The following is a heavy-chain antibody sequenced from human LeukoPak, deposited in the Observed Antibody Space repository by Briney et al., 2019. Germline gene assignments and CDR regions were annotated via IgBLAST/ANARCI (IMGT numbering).Heavy chain of an antibody. J-gene: IGHJ4*02. CDR1: GGTFSSYA. Sequence: SVNVSCKASGGTFSSYAISWVRQAPGQGLEWMGGIIPIFGTANYAQKFQGRVTITTDESTSTAYMELSSLRSEDTAVYYCARGTSIAVAGRLGYWGQGTLVTVSS. CDR3: ARGTSIAVAGRLGY. V-gene: IGHV1-69*05. CDR2: IIPIFGTA. D-gene: IGHD6-19*01.